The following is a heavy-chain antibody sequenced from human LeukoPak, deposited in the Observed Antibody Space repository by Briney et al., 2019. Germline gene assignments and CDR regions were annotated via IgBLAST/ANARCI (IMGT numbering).Heavy chain of an antibody. CDR1: GCTFSSYW. D-gene: IGHD3-16*02. J-gene: IGHJ4*02. CDR3: ARDGHDYIWGSYLN. CDR2: IKQDGSEK. Sequence: GGSLRLSCAASGCTFSSYWMSWVRQAPGKGLEWVANIKQDGSEKYYVDSVKGRFTISRDNAKNSLYLQMNSLRAEDTAVYYCARDGHDYIWGSYLNWGQGTLVTVSS. V-gene: IGHV3-7*01.